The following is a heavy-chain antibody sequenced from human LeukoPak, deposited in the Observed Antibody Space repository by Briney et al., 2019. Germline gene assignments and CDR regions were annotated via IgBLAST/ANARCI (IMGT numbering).Heavy chain of an antibody. J-gene: IGHJ6*02. CDR1: GFTFSSYG. D-gene: IGHD1-7*01. Sequence: GGSLRLSCAASGFTFSSYGMHWVRQAPGKGLEWVAVIWYDGGNKYYADSVKGRFTISRDNSKNTLYLQMNSLRAEDTAVYYCARKGLELIPDYYYYGMDVWGQGTTVTVSS. CDR2: IWYDGGNK. V-gene: IGHV3-33*01. CDR3: ARKGLELIPDYYYYGMDV.